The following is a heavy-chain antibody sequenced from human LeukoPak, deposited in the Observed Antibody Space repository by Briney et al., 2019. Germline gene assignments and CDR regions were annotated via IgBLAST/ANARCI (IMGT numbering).Heavy chain of an antibody. V-gene: IGHV3-7*01. Sequence: GGSLRLSCVASGFPFSSYWMTWVRQAPGKGLEWVANIKQDGSKKSYVDSVKGRFTISKDNAKNTVYLQMNNLRAEDTAVYYCVSFYETYWGRGTLVTVSS. CDR1: GFPFSSYW. CDR3: VSFYETY. CDR2: IKQDGSKK. J-gene: IGHJ4*02. D-gene: IGHD2/OR15-2a*01.